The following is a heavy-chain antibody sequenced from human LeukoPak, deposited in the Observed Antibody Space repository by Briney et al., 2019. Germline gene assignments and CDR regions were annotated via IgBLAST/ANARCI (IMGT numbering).Heavy chain of an antibody. CDR3: ARHLAQRLRSWSGWFDP. V-gene: IGHV4-34*01. J-gene: IGHJ5*02. CDR2: INHSGGT. D-gene: IGHD4-17*01. CDR1: GGSFSGYY. Sequence: PSETLSLTCAVYGGSFSGYYWSWIRQPPGKGLEWIGEINHSGGTNYNPSLKSRVTISVDTSKNQFSLKLSSVTAADTAVYYCARHLAQRLRSWSGWFDPWGQGTLVTVSS.